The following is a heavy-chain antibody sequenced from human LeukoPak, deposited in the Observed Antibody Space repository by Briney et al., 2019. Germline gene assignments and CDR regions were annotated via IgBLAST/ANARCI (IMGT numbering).Heavy chain of an antibody. D-gene: IGHD3-22*01. Sequence: GASVKVSCKASGYTFTSYVISWVRQAPGQGLEWMGWISAYNGNTNYAQKLQGRVTMTTDTSTSTAYMELRSLRSDDTAVYYCATDVEDYYDSSGFSAGPWGQGTLVTVSS. J-gene: IGHJ5*02. CDR2: ISAYNGNT. V-gene: IGHV1-18*01. CDR3: ATDVEDYYDSSGFSAGP. CDR1: GYTFTSYV.